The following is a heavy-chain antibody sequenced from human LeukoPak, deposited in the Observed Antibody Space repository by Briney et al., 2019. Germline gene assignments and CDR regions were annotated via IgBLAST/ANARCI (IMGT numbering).Heavy chain of an antibody. CDR3: ISSSYDILTGYGH. J-gene: IGHJ4*02. CDR2: ISYDGSRK. CDR1: GFTLNSYP. D-gene: IGHD3-9*01. Sequence: PGRSLRLSCAPPGFTLNSYPMHWFRQPPGKGLEWVALISYDGSRKYYADSVKGRFTISRDNSKNTLYLQMNSLRAEDTAVYYCISSSYDILTGYGHWGQGTLVTVSS. V-gene: IGHV3-30-3*01.